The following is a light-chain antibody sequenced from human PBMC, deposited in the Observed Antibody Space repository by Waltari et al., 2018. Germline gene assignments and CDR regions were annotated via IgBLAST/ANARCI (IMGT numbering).Light chain of an antibody. CDR3: QSADSSGTYEV. CDR1: ALPKQY. Sequence: SYELTQPPSVSVSPGQTARITCSGDALPKQYAHWYQQKPGQAPVLVICKDSERPSGIPERFSGSSSRTTVTLTISGVQAEDEADYYCQSADSSGTYEVFGGGTKLTVL. V-gene: IGLV3-25*03. CDR2: KDS. J-gene: IGLJ3*02.